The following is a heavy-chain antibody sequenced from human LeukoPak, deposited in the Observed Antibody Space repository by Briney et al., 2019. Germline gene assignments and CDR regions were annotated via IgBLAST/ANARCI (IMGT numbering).Heavy chain of an antibody. CDR2: INPNSGGT. CDR1: GYTFTSNY. Sequence: ASVKVSCKAFGYTFTSNYIHWMRQAPGQGLEWMGWINPNSGGTNYAQKFQGRVTVTRDTSISTAYMELSSLRSDDTAVYYCAPFRGYTYAFDYWGQGTLVSVSS. V-gene: IGHV1-2*02. CDR3: APFRGYTYAFDY. J-gene: IGHJ4*02. D-gene: IGHD5-18*01.